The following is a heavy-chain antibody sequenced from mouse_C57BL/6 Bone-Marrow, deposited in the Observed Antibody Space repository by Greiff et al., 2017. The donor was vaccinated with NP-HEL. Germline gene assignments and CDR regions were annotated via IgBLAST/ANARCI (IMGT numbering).Heavy chain of an antibody. D-gene: IGHD1-1*01. V-gene: IGHV7-1*01. CDR1: GFTFSDFY. CDR3: ARDAPDYYGSSRFAY. Sequence: EVKLVESGGGLVQSGRSLRLSCATSGFTFSDFYMEWVRQAPGKGLEWIAASRNKANDYTTEYSASVKGRFIVSRDTSQSILYLQMNALRAEDTAIYYCARDAPDYYGSSRFAYWGQGTLVTVSA. J-gene: IGHJ3*01. CDR2: SRNKANDYTT.